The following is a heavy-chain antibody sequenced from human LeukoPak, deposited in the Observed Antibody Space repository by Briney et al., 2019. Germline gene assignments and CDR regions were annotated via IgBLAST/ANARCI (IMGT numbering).Heavy chain of an antibody. D-gene: IGHD6-19*01. CDR2: IKEDGSEK. Sequence: AGGSLRLSCAAPGFTFGSYWMRWVRQAPGKGLEGVANIKEDGSEKYYVDSVKGRFTISRDNAKNSLYLQMNSLRAEDTAVYYCATQFWWAAVGDTVLDDWGQGTLVTVSS. CDR1: GFTFGSYW. V-gene: IGHV3-7*05. J-gene: IGHJ4*02. CDR3: ATQFWWAAVGDTVLDD.